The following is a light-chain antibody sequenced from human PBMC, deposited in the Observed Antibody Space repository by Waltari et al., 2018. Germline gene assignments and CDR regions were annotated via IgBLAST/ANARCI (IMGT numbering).Light chain of an antibody. CDR1: QSISSW. CDR2: KAS. J-gene: IGKJ2*01. Sequence: DIQMTQSPSTLSASVADRVTITCRASQSISSWLAWYQQKPGKAPKLLIYKASSLESGVPSRFSGSGSGTEFTLTISSLQPDDFATYYCQQYNSYSYTFGQGTKLEIK. V-gene: IGKV1-5*03. CDR3: QQYNSYSYT.